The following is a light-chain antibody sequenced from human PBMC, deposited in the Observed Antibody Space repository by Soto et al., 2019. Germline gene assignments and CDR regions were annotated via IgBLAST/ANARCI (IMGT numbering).Light chain of an antibody. CDR2: EVS. CDR1: SSDVGGYNY. J-gene: IGLJ1*01. V-gene: IGLV2-14*01. Sequence: ALTQPASVSGSPGQSITISCTGTSSDVGGYNYVSWYQLHPGKAPKLMIHEVSERPSGVSNRFSGSKSGNTASLTISGLQAEDEADYYCASYGSGATYVFGGGTKVTVL. CDR3: ASYGSGATYV.